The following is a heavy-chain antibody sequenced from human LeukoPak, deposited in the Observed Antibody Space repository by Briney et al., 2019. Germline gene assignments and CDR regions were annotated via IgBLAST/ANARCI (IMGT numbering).Heavy chain of an antibody. CDR3: AREAYYDFWSGRNWFDP. CDR1: GGSISSYY. V-gene: IGHV4-59*01. CDR2: IYYSGST. J-gene: IGHJ5*02. Sequence: SETLSLTCTVSGGSISSYYWSWIRQPPGKGLEWIGYIYYSGSTNYNPTLKSRVTISVDTSKNQFSLKLSSVTAADTAVYYCAREAYYDFWSGRNWFDPWGQGTLVTVSS. D-gene: IGHD3-3*01.